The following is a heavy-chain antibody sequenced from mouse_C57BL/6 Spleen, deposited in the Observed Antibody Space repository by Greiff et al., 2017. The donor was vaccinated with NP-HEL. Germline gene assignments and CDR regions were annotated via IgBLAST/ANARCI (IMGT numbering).Heavy chain of an antibody. J-gene: IGHJ2*01. CDR3: ARSLHYGSRGDYFDY. V-gene: IGHV1-66*01. Sequence: QVQLQQSGPELVKPGASVKISCKASGYSFTSYYIHWVKQRPGQGLEWIGWIYPGSGNTKYNEKFKGKATLTADTSSSTAYMQLSSLTSEDSAVYYCARSLHYGSRGDYFDYWGQGTTLTVSS. D-gene: IGHD1-1*01. CDR1: GYSFTSYY. CDR2: IYPGSGNT.